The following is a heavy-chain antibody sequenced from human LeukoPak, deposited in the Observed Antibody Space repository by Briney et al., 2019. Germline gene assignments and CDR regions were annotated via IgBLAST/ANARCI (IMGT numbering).Heavy chain of an antibody. D-gene: IGHD3-10*01. CDR3: ARSLGANTWVGNWFDP. V-gene: IGHV4-39*01. Sequence: SETLSLTCSVSGGSISSPNHDWAWIRQPPGQGLEWLGCIYYSGTTYYNLSLQSRVTLSVDTSQNQYSLKLSSVTAADTAIYFCARSLGANTWVGNWFDPWGQGTLVTVSP. CDR1: GGSISSPNHD. J-gene: IGHJ5*02. CDR2: IYYSGTT.